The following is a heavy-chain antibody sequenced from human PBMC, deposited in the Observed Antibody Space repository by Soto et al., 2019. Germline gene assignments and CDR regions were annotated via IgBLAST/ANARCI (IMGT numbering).Heavy chain of an antibody. D-gene: IGHD5-18*01. CDR2: ISGYNGNT. V-gene: IGHV1-18*01. CDR1: GYTFSNYG. Sequence: ASVKVSCKASGYTFSNYGISWVRQGPGQGLEWMGWISGYNGNTHYEEKVQDRIKMTTDTSTSTTYLELRSLRSDDTAVYFCARDPGFGFGYSYAFAMDVWGQGNTVTVSS. CDR3: ARDPGFGFGYSYAFAMDV. J-gene: IGHJ6*02.